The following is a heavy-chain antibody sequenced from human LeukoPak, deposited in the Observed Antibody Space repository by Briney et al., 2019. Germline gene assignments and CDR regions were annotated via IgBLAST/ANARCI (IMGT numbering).Heavy chain of an antibody. J-gene: IGHJ6*03. CDR2: ISNVGTI. CDR1: GFSFRSYA. Sequence: GGSLRLSCAASGFSFRSYAMTWVRQAPGKGLEWVSEISNVGTINYADSVKGRFTMSRDNSKNTLYLQMNSLRAEDTAVYYCAKNHGHPTKNYYMDVWGKGTKVTGSS. D-gene: IGHD5-12*01. CDR3: AKNHGHPTKNYYMDV. V-gene: IGHV3-23*01.